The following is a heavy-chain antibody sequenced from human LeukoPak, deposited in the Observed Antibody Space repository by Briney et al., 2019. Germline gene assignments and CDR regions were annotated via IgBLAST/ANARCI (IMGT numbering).Heavy chain of an antibody. J-gene: IGHJ3*02. Sequence: PGGSLRLSCAASGFTFSGYDFHWVRQATGRGLEWVSAIGTVGDTHYLDSAKGRFTISRENAKNSLYLQMNSLRAGDTAVYYCARETGDVLLGAFDIWGQGTMVTVSS. V-gene: IGHV3-13*04. CDR1: GFTFSGYD. CDR3: ARETGDVLLGAFDI. CDR2: IGTVGDT. D-gene: IGHD3-10*01.